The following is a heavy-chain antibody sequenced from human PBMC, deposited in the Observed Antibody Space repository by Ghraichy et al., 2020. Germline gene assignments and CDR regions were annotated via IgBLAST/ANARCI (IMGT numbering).Heavy chain of an antibody. J-gene: IGHJ6*02. V-gene: IGHV1-18*01. CDR1: GYTFTSHG. D-gene: IGHD3-10*01. CDR2: ISSYNGNT. CDR3: ARGGQMAAVASGMSYYYYAMDV. Sequence: ASAKVSCKASGYTFTSHGISWVRQAPGQGLEWMGWISSYNGNTYYAQTFQGRLTLTTDTSTNTAHMELRSLRSDDTADDTAVYYCARGGQMAAVASGMSYYYYAMDVWGQGTTVTVSS.